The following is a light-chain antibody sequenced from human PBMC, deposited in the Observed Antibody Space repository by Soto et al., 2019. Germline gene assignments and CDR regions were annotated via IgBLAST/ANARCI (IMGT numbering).Light chain of an antibody. CDR1: TSNIGSNT. J-gene: IGLJ1*01. CDR3: AAWDDSLNGYV. V-gene: IGLV1-44*01. Sequence: QSVLTQPPSASGTPGQRVTISCSGSTSNIGSNTVNWYQHLPGTAPKVVIYINNQRPSGVPDRFSGSKSGTSASLAISGHQSDDEAEYYCAAWDDSLNGYVFGTGTKLTVL. CDR2: INN.